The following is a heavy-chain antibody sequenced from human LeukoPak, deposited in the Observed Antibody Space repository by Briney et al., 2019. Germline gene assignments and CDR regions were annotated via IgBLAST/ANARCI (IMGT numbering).Heavy chain of an antibody. CDR2: IYSGGGT. CDR3: VREAGHIGCLNELDI. Sequence: GGSLRLSCAASGFAVSDTYMTWVRQAPGKGLEWVSVIYSGGGTVYGDSVKGRFTDSRKNARNSLYLQMNSLRAGDTAVYYCVREAGHIGCLNELDIWGRGTVVAVSS. J-gene: IGHJ3*02. D-gene: IGHD2-21*01. CDR1: GFAVSDTY. V-gene: IGHV3-53*01.